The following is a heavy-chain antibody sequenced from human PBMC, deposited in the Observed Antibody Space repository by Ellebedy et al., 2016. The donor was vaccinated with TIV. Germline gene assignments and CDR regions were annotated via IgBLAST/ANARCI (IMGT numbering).Heavy chain of an antibody. CDR3: AHDGYDILTSYYRFDY. CDR1: GFSPSTRGVG. D-gene: IGHD3-9*01. J-gene: IGHJ4*02. V-gene: IGHV2-5*02. Sequence: SGPTLVKPTQTLTLTCTFSGFSPSTRGVGVGWIRPPPGKALAWLALLYWDDDTRYSPSLKSRLTITKDTSKNQVVLTITNMDPVDTATYYCAHDGYDILTSYYRFDYWGQGTLVTVSS. CDR2: LYWDDDT.